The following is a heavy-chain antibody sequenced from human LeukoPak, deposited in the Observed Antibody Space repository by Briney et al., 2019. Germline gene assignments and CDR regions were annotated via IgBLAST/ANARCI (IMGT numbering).Heavy chain of an antibody. D-gene: IGHD3-22*01. CDR1: GFTFSNYA. V-gene: IGHV3-23*01. CDR3: AKGYYDSSGYTYGFDI. Sequence: GGSLRLSCAASGFTFSNYAMSWVRQAPGKGLEWVSTISRGTATTYYADSVKGRFIISRDNSKNTLYLQMNSLRAEDTAVYYCAKGYYDSSGYTYGFDIWGQGTMVTVSS. CDR2: ISRGTATT. J-gene: IGHJ3*02.